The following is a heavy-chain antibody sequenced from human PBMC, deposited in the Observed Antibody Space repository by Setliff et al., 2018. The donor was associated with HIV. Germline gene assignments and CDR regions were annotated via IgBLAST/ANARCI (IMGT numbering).Heavy chain of an antibody. CDR3: ATRNYYDSSGYYSLYYFDY. D-gene: IGHD3-22*01. V-gene: IGHV1-24*01. Sequence: ASVKVSCKVSGYTLTELPMHWVRQAPGKGLEWMGGFDPEDGETIYAQKFQGRVTMTEDTSTDTAYMELSSLRSEDTAVYYCATRNYYDSSGYYSLYYFDYWGQGTLVTVSS. CDR2: FDPEDGET. CDR1: GYTLTELP. J-gene: IGHJ4*02.